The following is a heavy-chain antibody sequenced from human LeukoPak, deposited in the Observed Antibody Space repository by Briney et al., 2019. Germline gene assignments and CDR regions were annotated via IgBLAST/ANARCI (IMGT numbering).Heavy chain of an antibody. CDR1: GFTFSSYS. D-gene: IGHD6-6*01. Sequence: GGSLRLSCAASGFTFSSYSMKWVRQAPGKGLEWVAVISYDGSNKYYADSVKGRFTISRDNSKNTLYLQMNSLRAEDTAVYYCARDRRGGLYSSFNGMDVWGQGTTVTVSS. CDR3: ARDRRGGLYSSFNGMDV. V-gene: IGHV3-30*03. CDR2: ISYDGSNK. J-gene: IGHJ6*02.